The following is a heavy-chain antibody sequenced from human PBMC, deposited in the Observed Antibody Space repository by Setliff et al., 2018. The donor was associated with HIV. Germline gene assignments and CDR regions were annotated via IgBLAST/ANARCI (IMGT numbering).Heavy chain of an antibody. CDR1: GGSFSAYY. V-gene: IGHV4-34*01. Sequence: SETLSLTCAVYGGSFSAYYWSWIRQPPGKGLEWIGDVNHSGSTNYNPSLKSRVTISVDTSKTQFSLKLSSVTAADTAVYYCARVSCSSWYSIPQYYYYSMDVWGNGTTVTVSS. D-gene: IGHD6-13*01. J-gene: IGHJ6*03. CDR2: VNHSGST. CDR3: ARVSCSSWYSIPQYYYYSMDV.